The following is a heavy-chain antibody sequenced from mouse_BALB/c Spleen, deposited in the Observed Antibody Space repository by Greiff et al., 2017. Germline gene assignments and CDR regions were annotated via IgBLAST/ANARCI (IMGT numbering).Heavy chain of an antibody. CDR3: ARGNGYYAMDY. Sequence: VQLQQPGAELVKPGASVKLSCKASGYTFTSYWMHWVKQRPGQGLEWIGEINPSNGRTNYNEKFKSKATLTVDKSSSTAYMQLSSLTSEDSAVYYCARGNGYYAMDYWGQGTSVTVSS. J-gene: IGHJ4*01. CDR2: INPSNGRT. V-gene: IGHV1S81*02. CDR1: GYTFTSYW.